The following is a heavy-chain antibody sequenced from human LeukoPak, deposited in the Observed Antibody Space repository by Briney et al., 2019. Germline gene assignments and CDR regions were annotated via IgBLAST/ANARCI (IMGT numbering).Heavy chain of an antibody. Sequence: SETLSLTCTVSGGSISGYYWSWIRQPAGKGLQWIGRIDSSGNTHYNPSLKTRVTMSVDTSKNQFSLKLNSVTAADTAVYYCARSDDTRGYQLDYWGQGTLVTVSS. CDR1: GGSISGYY. CDR2: IDSSGNT. J-gene: IGHJ4*02. D-gene: IGHD3-22*01. CDR3: ARSDDTRGYQLDY. V-gene: IGHV4-4*07.